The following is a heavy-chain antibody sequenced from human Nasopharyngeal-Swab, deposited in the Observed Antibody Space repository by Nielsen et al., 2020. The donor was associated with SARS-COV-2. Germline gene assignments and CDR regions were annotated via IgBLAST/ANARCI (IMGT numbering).Heavy chain of an antibody. Sequence: LSLTCAASGFTFSSYAMHWVRQAPGKGLEWVAVISYDGSNKYYADSVKGRFTISRDNSKNTLCLQMNSLRAEDTAVYYCARTYSGSYWGAFDIWGQGTMVTVSS. D-gene: IGHD1-26*01. CDR1: GFTFSSYA. V-gene: IGHV3-30-3*01. J-gene: IGHJ3*02. CDR3: ARTYSGSYWGAFDI. CDR2: ISYDGSNK.